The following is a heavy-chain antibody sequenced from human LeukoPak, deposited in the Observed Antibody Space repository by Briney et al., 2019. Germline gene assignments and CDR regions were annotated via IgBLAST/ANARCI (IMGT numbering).Heavy chain of an antibody. V-gene: IGHV3-21*01. Sequence: GGSLRLSCAASGFTFSSYTMNWVRQAPGKGLEWVSSISSSGDYIYYADSLKGRFIISRDNAKNSLYLQMSGLRAEDTAVYHCARAMSGDYWGQGTLVTVSS. CDR1: GFTFSSYT. CDR3: ARAMSGDY. J-gene: IGHJ4*02. CDR2: ISSSGDYI.